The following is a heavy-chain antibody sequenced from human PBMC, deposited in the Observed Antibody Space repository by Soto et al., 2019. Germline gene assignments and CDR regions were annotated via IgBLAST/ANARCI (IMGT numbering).Heavy chain of an antibody. J-gene: IGHJ4*02. CDR3: ARGPPLGY. CDR2: IYHGVST. V-gene: IGHV4-30-2*01. Sequence: SETLSLTCVVSGGSISSGGYSWSWIRQPPGKGLECIGYIYHGVSTYYNPSLKSRVTISVDRSKNQFSLKLSSVTAADTAVYYCARGPPLGYWGQGTLVTVSS. CDR1: GGSISSGGYS.